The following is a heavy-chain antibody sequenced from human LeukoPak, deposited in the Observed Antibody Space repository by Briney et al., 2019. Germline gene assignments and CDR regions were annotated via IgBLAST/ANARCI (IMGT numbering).Heavy chain of an antibody. D-gene: IGHD3-3*01. CDR1: GGTYSSYA. CDR3: ARDTTGYYDFWSGYLGFYYFDY. Sequence: AASVKVSCKASGGTYSSYAISWVRQAPGQGLEWMGGIIPIFGTANYAQKFQGRVTITTDESTSIAYMELSSLRSEDTAVYYCARDTTGYYDFWSGYLGFYYFDYWGQGTLVTISS. CDR2: IIPIFGTA. J-gene: IGHJ4*02. V-gene: IGHV1-69*05.